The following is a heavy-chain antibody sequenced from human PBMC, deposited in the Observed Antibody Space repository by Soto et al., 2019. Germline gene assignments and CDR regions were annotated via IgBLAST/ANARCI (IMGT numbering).Heavy chain of an antibody. V-gene: IGHV1-8*01. CDR1: GYTFTSYD. CDR2: MNPNSGNT. Sequence: QVQLVQSGAEVKKPGASVKVSCKASGYTFTSYDINWVRQATGQGLEWMGWMNPNSGNTGYAQKFQGRVTMTRNTSISTAYMELSSLRSEDTAVYYCARGQRRVLLWFGEFRGGMDVWGQGTTVTVSS. CDR3: ARGQRRVLLWFGEFRGGMDV. J-gene: IGHJ6*02. D-gene: IGHD3-10*01.